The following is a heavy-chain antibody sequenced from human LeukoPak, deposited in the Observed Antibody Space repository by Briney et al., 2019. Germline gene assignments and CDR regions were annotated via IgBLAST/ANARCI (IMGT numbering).Heavy chain of an antibody. CDR3: ARDLAYGSGSYRAFDP. Sequence: SSNGGSTYYANSVKGRFTISRDNSKNTLYLQMGSLRAEDMAVYYCARDLAYGSGSYRAFDPWGQGTLVTVSS. J-gene: IGHJ5*02. CDR2: SSNGGST. D-gene: IGHD3-10*01. V-gene: IGHV3-64*01.